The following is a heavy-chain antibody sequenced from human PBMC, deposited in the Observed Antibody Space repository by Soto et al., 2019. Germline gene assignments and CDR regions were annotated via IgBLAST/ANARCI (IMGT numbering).Heavy chain of an antibody. J-gene: IGHJ5*02. Sequence: SETLSLTCTVSGGSITSDYWTWIRQPPGRGLEWIGYIYYSGSAHYNPSLRSRVTISVDTSKKYFSLKLTSVTAADTAMYYCARRLGQRSRFDPWGQGTLVTVSS. V-gene: IGHV4-30-4*08. D-gene: IGHD3-16*01. CDR1: GGSITSDY. CDR2: IYYSGSA. CDR3: ARRLGQRSRFDP.